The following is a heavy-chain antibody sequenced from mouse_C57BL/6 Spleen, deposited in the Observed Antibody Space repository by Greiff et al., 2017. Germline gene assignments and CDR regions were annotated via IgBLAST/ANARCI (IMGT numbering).Heavy chain of an antibody. Sequence: QVTLKESGPGILQSSQTLSLTCSFSGFSLSTSGMGVSWIRQPSGKGLEWLAHIYWDDDKRYNPSLKSRLTLSKDTSRNQVFLKITSVDTADTATYYCARGLNDFDYWGQGTTLTVSS. CDR1: GFSLSTSGMG. CDR3: ARGLNDFDY. CDR2: IYWDDDK. J-gene: IGHJ2*01. V-gene: IGHV8-12*01.